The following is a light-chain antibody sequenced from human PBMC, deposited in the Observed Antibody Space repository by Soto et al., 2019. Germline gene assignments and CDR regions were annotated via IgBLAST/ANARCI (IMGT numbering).Light chain of an antibody. CDR1: SSDVGGYNY. J-gene: IGLJ1*01. Sequence: QSALTQPASVSGSPGQSITISCTGTSSDVGGYNYVSWYQQHPGKAPKLMIYEVSNRPSGVSNRFSGSKSGNTASLTISGLQVEDEADYYCSSYTSSSTLAVFGTGTKLTVL. CDR3: SSYTSSSTLAV. CDR2: EVS. V-gene: IGLV2-14*01.